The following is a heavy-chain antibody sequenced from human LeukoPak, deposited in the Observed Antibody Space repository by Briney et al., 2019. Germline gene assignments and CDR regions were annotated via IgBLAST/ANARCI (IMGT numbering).Heavy chain of an antibody. V-gene: IGHV1-46*01. J-gene: IGHJ4*02. D-gene: IGHD5-24*01. CDR2: INPSGGST. CDR1: GYTFTSYY. CDR3: ARDVEMATGGIDY. Sequence: ASVKVSCKASGYTFTSYYMHWVRRAPGQGLEWMGIINPSGGSTSYAQKFQSRVTMTRDTSTSTVYMELSSLRSEDTAVYYCARDVEMATGGIDYWGQGTLVTVSS.